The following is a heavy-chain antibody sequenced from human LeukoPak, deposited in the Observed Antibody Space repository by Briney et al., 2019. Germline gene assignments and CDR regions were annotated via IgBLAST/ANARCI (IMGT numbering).Heavy chain of an antibody. CDR1: GGTFSSYA. V-gene: IGHV1-69*05. Sequence: SVKVSCKASGGTFSSYAISWVRQAPGQGLEWMGRIIPIFGTANYAQKFQGRVTITTDESTSTAYMELSSLRSEDTAVYYCASNRRYSSGWYYWFDPWGQGTLVTVSS. CDR2: IIPIFGTA. CDR3: ASNRRYSSGWYYWFDP. D-gene: IGHD6-19*01. J-gene: IGHJ5*02.